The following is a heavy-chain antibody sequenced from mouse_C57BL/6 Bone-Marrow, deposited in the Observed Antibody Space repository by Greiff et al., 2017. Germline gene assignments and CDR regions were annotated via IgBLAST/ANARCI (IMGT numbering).Heavy chain of an antibody. Sequence: QVQLKESGAELARPGASVKLSCKASGYTFTSYGISWVKQRTGQGLEWIGEIYPRSGNTYYNEKFKGKATLTADKSSSTAYMELRSLTSEDAAVYFCTRSTVVVPDYWGQGTTLTVSS. J-gene: IGHJ2*01. CDR1: GYTFTSYG. D-gene: IGHD1-1*01. CDR3: TRSTVVVPDY. V-gene: IGHV1-81*01. CDR2: IYPRSGNT.